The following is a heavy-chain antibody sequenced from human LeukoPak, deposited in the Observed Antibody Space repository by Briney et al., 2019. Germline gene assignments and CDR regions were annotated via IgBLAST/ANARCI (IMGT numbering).Heavy chain of an antibody. D-gene: IGHD3-10*01. CDR1: GFTFSTPD. Sequence: GGSLRLSCTASGFTFSTPDMSWVRQAPGKGLEWVSGISEGADRTYYADSVKGRFTISRDNSKNTLYLQMNSLRAEDTAVYYCAKGHVWFGELFLFDYWGQGTLVTVSS. CDR2: ISEGADRT. CDR3: AKGHVWFGELFLFDY. V-gene: IGHV3-23*01. J-gene: IGHJ4*02.